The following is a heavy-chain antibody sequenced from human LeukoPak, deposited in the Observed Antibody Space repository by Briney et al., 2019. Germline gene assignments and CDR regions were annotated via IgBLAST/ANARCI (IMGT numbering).Heavy chain of an antibody. D-gene: IGHD5-12*01. CDR3: ARDQLAYSGYDTLFHY. J-gene: IGHJ4*02. V-gene: IGHV3-30*04. CDR1: GFTFSSYA. Sequence: PGGSLRLSCAASGFTFSSYAMTWVRQAPGKGLEWVAVISYDGGNKYYADSVKGRFTISRDNSKNTLDLQMSSLRAEDTAVYYCARDQLAYSGYDTLFHYWGQGTLVTVSS. CDR2: ISYDGGNK.